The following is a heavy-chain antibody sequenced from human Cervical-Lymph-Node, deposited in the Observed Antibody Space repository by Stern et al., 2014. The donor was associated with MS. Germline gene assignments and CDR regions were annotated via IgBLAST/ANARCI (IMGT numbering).Heavy chain of an antibody. D-gene: IGHD1-26*01. J-gene: IGHJ1*01. CDR2: ISSSSYI. CDR1: GFTFSSYS. CDR3: ARLALGGSSLN. Sequence: EVQLVQSGGGLVKPGGSLRLSCAASGFTFSSYSMNWVRQAPGKGLEWVSSISSSSYIYYADSVKGRFTIPRDNAKNSLYLQMNSLRAEDTAVYYCARLALGGSSLNWGQGTLVTVSS. V-gene: IGHV3-21*01.